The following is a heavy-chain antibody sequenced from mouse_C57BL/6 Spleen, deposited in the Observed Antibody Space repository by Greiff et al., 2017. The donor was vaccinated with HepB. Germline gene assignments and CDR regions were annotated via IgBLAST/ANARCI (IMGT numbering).Heavy chain of an antibody. Sequence: VQLQQSGPGLVKPSQSLSLTCSVTGYSITSGYYWNWIRQFPGNKLEWMGYISYDGSNNYNPSLKNRISITRDTSKNQFFLKLNSVTTEDTATYYWARVKDPLYAMDHSGQGPPSTVSS. D-gene: IGHD1-3*01. CDR3: ARVKDPLYAMDH. CDR1: GYSITSGYY. J-gene: IGHJ4*01. CDR2: ISYDGSN. V-gene: IGHV3-6*01.